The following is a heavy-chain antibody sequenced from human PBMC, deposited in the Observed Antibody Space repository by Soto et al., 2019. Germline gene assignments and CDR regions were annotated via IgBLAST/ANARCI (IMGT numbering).Heavy chain of an antibody. D-gene: IGHD3-10*01. CDR3: AASYGSGYRAFDY. CDR2: VNPIVSMS. Sequence: QVQLVQSGAEVRKPGSSVKVSCKASGDTFSFYTINWVRQAPGLGLEWMGRVNPIVSMSNYAQKFQGRVTITADKSTNTGYMQLSSLTSEDTAIYYCAASYGSGYRAFDYWGQGALVTVSS. J-gene: IGHJ4*02. V-gene: IGHV1-69*02. CDR1: GDTFSFYT.